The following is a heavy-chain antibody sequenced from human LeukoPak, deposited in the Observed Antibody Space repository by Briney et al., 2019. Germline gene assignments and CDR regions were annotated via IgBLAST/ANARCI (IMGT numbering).Heavy chain of an antibody. J-gene: IGHJ4*02. CDR1: GFTFDDYA. CDR3: AKDQTAALGSYGFWFDY. CDR2: ISWNSGSI. V-gene: IGHV3-9*01. D-gene: IGHD5-18*01. Sequence: QPGRSLRLSCAASGFTFDDYAMHWVRQAPGKGLEWVSGISWNSGSIGYADSVKGRFTISRDNAKNSPYLQMNSLRAEDTALYYCAKDQTAALGSYGFWFDYWGQGTLVTVAS.